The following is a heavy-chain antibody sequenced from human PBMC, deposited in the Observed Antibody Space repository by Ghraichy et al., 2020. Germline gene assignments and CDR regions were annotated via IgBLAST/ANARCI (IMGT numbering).Heavy chain of an antibody. D-gene: IGHD2-15*01. CDR1: GGSLRDDY. Sequence: SETLSLTCAVYGGSLRDDYWSWIRQTPGKGLEWIGEIHHRGNTTYNPSLMSRVTISLDTSKEQFSLRLSSVTAADTAVYYCARARLRTPPYYFDFWGQGTLFTVSS. CDR3: ARARLRTPPYYFDF. V-gene: IGHV4-34*01. CDR2: IHHRGNT. J-gene: IGHJ4*02.